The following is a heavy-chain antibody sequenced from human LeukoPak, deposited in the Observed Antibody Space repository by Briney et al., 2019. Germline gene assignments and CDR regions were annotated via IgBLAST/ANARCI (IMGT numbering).Heavy chain of an antibody. Sequence: PGGSLRLSCAASGFTFSSYSMNWVRQAPGKGLEWVSSISSSRSYIYYADSVKGRFTISRDNAKNSLYLQMNSLRAEDTAVYYCARDKFTAAAGAFLNWFDPWGQGTLVTVSS. CDR1: GFTFSSYS. V-gene: IGHV3-21*01. D-gene: IGHD6-13*01. J-gene: IGHJ5*02. CDR2: ISSSRSYI. CDR3: ARDKFTAAAGAFLNWFDP.